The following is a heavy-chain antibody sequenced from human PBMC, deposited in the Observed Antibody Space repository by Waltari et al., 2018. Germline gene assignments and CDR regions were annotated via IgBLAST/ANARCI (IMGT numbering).Heavy chain of an antibody. CDR3: ARSLGYCSGGSCYVYYFDY. CDR2: INHSGST. V-gene: IGHV4-34*01. J-gene: IGHJ4*02. CDR1: GGSFSGYY. D-gene: IGHD2-15*01. Sequence: QVQLQQWGAGLLKPSETLSLTCAVYGGSFSGYYWRWIRQPPGKGLEWIGEINHSGSTNYNPSLKSRVTISVDTSKNQFSLKLSSVTAADTAVYYCARSLGYCSGGSCYVYYFDYWGQGTLVTVSS.